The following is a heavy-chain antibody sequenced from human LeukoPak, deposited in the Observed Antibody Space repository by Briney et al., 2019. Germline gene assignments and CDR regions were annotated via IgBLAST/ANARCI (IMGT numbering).Heavy chain of an antibody. Sequence: GGSLRLSCAVSGFTFSSYWMHWVRQAPGKGLVWVSRINSDGSSTNYADSVRDRFTISRDNAKNTLYLQMNSLRAEDTAVYYCASLNVPATPHWGQGTLVTVSS. V-gene: IGHV3-74*01. CDR3: ASLNVPATPH. CDR1: GFTFSSYW. D-gene: IGHD2-15*01. J-gene: IGHJ4*02. CDR2: INSDGSST.